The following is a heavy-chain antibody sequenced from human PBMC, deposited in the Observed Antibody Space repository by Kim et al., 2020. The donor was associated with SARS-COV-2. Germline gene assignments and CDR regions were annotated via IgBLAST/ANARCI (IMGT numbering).Heavy chain of an antibody. V-gene: IGHV1-18*04. CDR3: ARDRGQQLVTGVFDD. Sequence: ASVKVSCKTSGYTFTSNSVSWVRQAPGQGLEWMGWISSYSGQTNYAQKLQGRVTMTTDTSTSTAYMELRTLRSDYTAVYFCARDRGQQLVTGVFDDWGQGTLVTVSS. J-gene: IGHJ4*02. CDR1: GYTFTSNS. CDR2: ISSYSGQT. D-gene: IGHD6-13*01.